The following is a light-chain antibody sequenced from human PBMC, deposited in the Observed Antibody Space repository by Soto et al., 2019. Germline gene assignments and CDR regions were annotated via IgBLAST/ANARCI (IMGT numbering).Light chain of an antibody. CDR1: ESVSSSY. CDR3: QQYGSSPPWT. Sequence: EIVLTQSPGTLSLSPGERATLSCRASESVSSSYLAWYQQKPGQAPRLLIFVSSSRATGTPDRFSGSGSGTDFTLTISRLEPEDFAVYYCQQYGSSPPWTVGQGTEVEIK. V-gene: IGKV3-20*01. J-gene: IGKJ1*01. CDR2: VSS.